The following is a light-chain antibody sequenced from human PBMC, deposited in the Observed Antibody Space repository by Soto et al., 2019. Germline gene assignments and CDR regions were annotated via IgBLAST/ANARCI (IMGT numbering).Light chain of an antibody. V-gene: IGKV1-27*01. CDR1: QAINNY. CDR3: QNYNSAPNT. Sequence: DIRMPQSPSSLSASVGVRVTITCRASQAINNYLAWYQQKPGQVPKLLIYDASTLQSGVQSRFRGSGSGTVFTLTISSLQSEDVATYYCQNYNSAPNTFGQGTRLEIK. CDR2: DAS. J-gene: IGKJ2*01.